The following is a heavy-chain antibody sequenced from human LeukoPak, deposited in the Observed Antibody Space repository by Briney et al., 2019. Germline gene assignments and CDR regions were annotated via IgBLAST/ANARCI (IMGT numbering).Heavy chain of an antibody. CDR2: IYYSGST. CDR1: GGSISSGDYY. CDR3: ARYCSSTSCYPQYYFDY. D-gene: IGHD2-2*01. Sequence: KASETLSLTCTVSGGSISSGDYYWSWVRQPPGKGLEWIGYIYYSGSTYYHPSLKSRVTISVDTSKNQFSLKLSSVTAADTAVYYCARYCSSTSCYPQYYFDYWGQGTLVTVSS. V-gene: IGHV4-30-4*01. J-gene: IGHJ4*02.